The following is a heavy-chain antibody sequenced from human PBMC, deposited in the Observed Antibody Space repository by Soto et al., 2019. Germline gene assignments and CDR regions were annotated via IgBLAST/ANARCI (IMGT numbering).Heavy chain of an antibody. CDR1: GYTFTSYD. J-gene: IGHJ4*02. CDR3: ARGNTYDCVWGSYRYAFDY. D-gene: IGHD3-16*02. V-gene: IGHV1-8*01. CDR2: MNPNSGNT. Sequence: ASVKVSCKASGYTFTSYDINWVRQATGQGLEWMGWMNPNSGNTGYAQKFQGRVTMTRNTSISTAYMELSSLRSEDTAVYYCARGNTYDCVWGSYRYAFDYWGQGTLVTVSS.